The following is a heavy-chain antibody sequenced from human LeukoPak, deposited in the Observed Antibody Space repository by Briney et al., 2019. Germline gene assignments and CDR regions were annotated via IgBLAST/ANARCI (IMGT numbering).Heavy chain of an antibody. D-gene: IGHD1-26*01. Sequence: GRSLRLSCVPAGPILSTYTMHWVRQAPGKGLEWVAGISHDGTNMSYADSVKGRFTISRDNSKTVLYLQMNSLRPDDTAVYYCARDPSWVPEKGYFQHWGQGTLVTVSS. CDR1: GPILSTYT. CDR2: ISHDGTNM. J-gene: IGHJ1*01. V-gene: IGHV3-30-3*01. CDR3: ARDPSWVPEKGYFQH.